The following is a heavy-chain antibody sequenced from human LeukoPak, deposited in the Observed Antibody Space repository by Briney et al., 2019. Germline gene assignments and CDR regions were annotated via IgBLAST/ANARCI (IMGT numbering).Heavy chain of an antibody. CDR3: ARAAYDSSGYLTL. D-gene: IGHD3-22*01. V-gene: IGHV3-33*01. CDR1: GFTFSSYG. Sequence: GGSLRLSCATSGFTFSSYGMHWVRQAPGKGLEWVAVVWYDGSNKYFADSVKGRFTISRDNSKNTLYLQMSSLRAEDTAMFYCARAAYDSSGYLTLWGQGTLVSVSS. J-gene: IGHJ4*02. CDR2: VWYDGSNK.